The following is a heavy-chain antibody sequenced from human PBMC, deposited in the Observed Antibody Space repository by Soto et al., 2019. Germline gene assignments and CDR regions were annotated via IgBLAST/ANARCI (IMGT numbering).Heavy chain of an antibody. Sequence: SETLSLTCTVSGGSISSYYWSWIRQPPGKGLERIGYIYYSGSTNYNPSLKSRVTISVDTSKNQFSLKLSSVTAADTAVYYCAMDWYYWNYATSGYYYYMDVWGKGTTVTVSS. CDR2: IYYSGST. CDR1: GGSISSYY. CDR3: AMDWYYWNYATSGYYYYMDV. V-gene: IGHV4-59*01. D-gene: IGHD1-7*01. J-gene: IGHJ6*03.